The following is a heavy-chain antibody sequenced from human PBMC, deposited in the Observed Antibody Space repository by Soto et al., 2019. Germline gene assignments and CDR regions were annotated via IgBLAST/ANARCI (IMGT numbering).Heavy chain of an antibody. D-gene: IGHD3-22*01. CDR1: GFTFGDFG. Sequence: EVQLVESGGGLVQPGRSLRLSCTASGFTFGDFGMSWFRQAPGKGLEWVGFIRREAYGGTTEYAASVKGRFTISRDDSKTXAYLQMNSLKTEDTAVYYCSREADSTGYYPGCFDHWGQGTLVTVSS. CDR2: IRREAYGGTT. J-gene: IGHJ4*02. CDR3: SREADSTGYYPGCFDH. V-gene: IGHV3-49*03.